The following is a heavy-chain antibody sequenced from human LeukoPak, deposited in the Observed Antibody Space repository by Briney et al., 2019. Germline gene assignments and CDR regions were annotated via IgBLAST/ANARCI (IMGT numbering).Heavy chain of an antibody. CDR1: GGSISSSSYY. CDR3: ARLISSSWYWFDP. D-gene: IGHD6-13*01. J-gene: IGHJ5*02. CDR2: IYYSGST. V-gene: IGHV4-39*07. Sequence: PSETLSLTCSVSGGSISSSSYYWGWIRQPPGKGLEWIGNIYYSGSTYCNPSLKSRITISLDTSKNQFSLKLSSVTAADTAVYYCARLISSSWYWFDPWGQGTLVTVSS.